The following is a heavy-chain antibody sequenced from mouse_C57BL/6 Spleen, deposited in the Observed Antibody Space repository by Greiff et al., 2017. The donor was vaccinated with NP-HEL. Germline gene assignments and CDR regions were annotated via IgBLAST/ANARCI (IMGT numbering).Heavy chain of an antibody. CDR2: ISSGSSTI. D-gene: IGHD2-1*01. Sequence: DVMLVESGGGLVKPGGSLKLSCAASGFTFSDYGMHWVRQAPEKGLEWVAYISSGSSTIYYADTVKGRFTISRDNAKNTLFLQMTSLRSEDTAMYYCARWGNPAWFAYWGQGTLVTVSA. CDR3: ARWGNPAWFAY. CDR1: GFTFSDYG. J-gene: IGHJ3*01. V-gene: IGHV5-17*01.